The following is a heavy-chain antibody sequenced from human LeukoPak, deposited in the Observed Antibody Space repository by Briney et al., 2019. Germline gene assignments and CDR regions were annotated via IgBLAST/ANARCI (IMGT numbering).Heavy chain of an antibody. J-gene: IGHJ3*01. Sequence: ASVKVSCKASGYIFTDYYMHWVRQAPGQGLEWMGWINPKSDGPKYAQNFQGRVTMTWDTSISTAYMEVSRLTSDDTAMFYCARDPPGTTAFDLWGQGTMVTVSS. D-gene: IGHD1-1*01. CDR1: GYIFTDYY. CDR2: INPKSDGP. V-gene: IGHV1-2*02. CDR3: ARDPPGTTAFDL.